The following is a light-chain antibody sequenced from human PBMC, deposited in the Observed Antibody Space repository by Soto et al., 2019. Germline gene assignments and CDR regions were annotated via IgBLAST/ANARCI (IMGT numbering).Light chain of an antibody. CDR2: AAS. CDR3: QQSYSTLWT. V-gene: IGKV1-39*01. J-gene: IGKJ1*01. Sequence: DIQMTQSPSSLSASVGDRVTITCRASQSISSYLNWYQQKPGKAPKLLIYAASSLQSGVPSRFSGSGSWTDFTLTISSLQPEDFATYYCQQSYSTLWTVGQGTKVDIK. CDR1: QSISSY.